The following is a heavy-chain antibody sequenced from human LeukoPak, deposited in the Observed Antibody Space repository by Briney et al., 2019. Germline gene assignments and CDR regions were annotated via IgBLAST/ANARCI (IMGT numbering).Heavy chain of an antibody. Sequence: GGSLRLSCAASGFTFSDYYMSWLRQAPGKGLEWVSYISSSGSTIYYADSVKGRFTISRDNAKNSLYLQMNSLRAEDTAVYYCARLYGSGSYYAYFDYWGQGTLVTVSS. CDR3: ARLYGSGSYYAYFDY. V-gene: IGHV3-11*04. CDR1: GFTFSDYY. J-gene: IGHJ4*02. D-gene: IGHD3-10*01. CDR2: ISSSGSTI.